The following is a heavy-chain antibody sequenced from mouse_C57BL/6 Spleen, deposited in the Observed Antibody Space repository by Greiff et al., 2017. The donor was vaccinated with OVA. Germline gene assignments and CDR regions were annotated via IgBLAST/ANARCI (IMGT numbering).Heavy chain of an antibody. J-gene: IGHJ2*01. CDR3: ARGNYGSFYYFDY. D-gene: IGHD1-1*01. CDR1: GYTFTSYW. CDR2: IHPNSGST. V-gene: IGHV1-64*01. Sequence: QVQLQQSGAELVKPGASVKLSCKASGYTFTSYWMHWVKQRPGQGLEWIGMIHPNSGSTNYNEKFKSKATLTVDKSSSTAYMQLSSLTSEDSAVYYCARGNYGSFYYFDYWGQGTTLTVSS.